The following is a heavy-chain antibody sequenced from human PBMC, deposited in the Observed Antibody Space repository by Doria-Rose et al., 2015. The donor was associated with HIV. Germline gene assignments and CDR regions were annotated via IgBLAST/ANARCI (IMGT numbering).Heavy chain of an antibody. CDR3: ARIKSSRWYHKYYFDF. J-gene: IGHJ4*02. CDR1: GVSLSSPGMG. D-gene: IGHD6-13*01. V-gene: IGHV2-26*01. Sequence: QGTLKESGPVLVRPTETLTLTCTVSGVSLSSPGMGVSWIRQPPGKALEWLANIFSDDERSYKTSLKSRLTISRGTSKGQVVLTMTDRDPVDTATYYCARIKSSRWYHKYYFDFWGQGTLVIVSA. CDR2: IFSDDER.